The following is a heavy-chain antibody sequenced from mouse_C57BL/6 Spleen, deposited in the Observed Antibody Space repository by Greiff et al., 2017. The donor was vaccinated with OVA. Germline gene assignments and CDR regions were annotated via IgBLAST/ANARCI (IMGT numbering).Heavy chain of an antibody. D-gene: IGHD1-1*01. CDR1: GYAFSSYW. CDR2: IYPGDGDT. CDR3: AREGSYYYGSLRYFDV. V-gene: IGHV1-80*01. Sequence: QVQLKESGAELVKPGASVKISCKASGYAFSSYWMNWVKQRPGQGLEWIGQIYPGDGDTNYNGKFKGKATLTADKSSSTAYMQLSSLTSEDSAVYFCAREGSYYYGSLRYFDVWGTGTTVTVSS. J-gene: IGHJ1*03.